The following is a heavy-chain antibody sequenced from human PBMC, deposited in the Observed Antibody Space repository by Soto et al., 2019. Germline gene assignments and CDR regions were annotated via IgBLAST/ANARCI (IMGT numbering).Heavy chain of an antibody. CDR2: TYYRSKWYN. D-gene: IGHD6-19*01. V-gene: IGHV6-1*01. CDR3: AREIAVAGAFDY. J-gene: IGHJ4*02. Sequence: VSSNSGARNYKKKTPSRGLEWLGRTYYRSKWYNDYAVSVKSRITINPDTSKNQFSLQLNSVTPEDTAVYYCAREIAVAGAFDYWGQGTLVTVSS. CDR1: VSSNSGA.